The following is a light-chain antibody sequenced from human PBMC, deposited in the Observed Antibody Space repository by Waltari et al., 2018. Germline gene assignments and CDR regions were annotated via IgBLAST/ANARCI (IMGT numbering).Light chain of an antibody. CDR2: DAS. J-gene: IGKJ1*01. V-gene: IGKV3-11*01. CDR3: QQRNDWPPT. CDR1: RSVSVY. Sequence: EIVLTQSPATLSLSPGERAPLSCRTSRSVSVYLAWYQHKPGQAPRLLLSDASNRATGIPARFSGSGSETDFTLSINNLEPDDSATYYCQQRNDWPPTFGRGTKLE.